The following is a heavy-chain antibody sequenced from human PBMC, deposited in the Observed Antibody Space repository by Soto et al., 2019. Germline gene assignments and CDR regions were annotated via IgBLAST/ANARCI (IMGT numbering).Heavy chain of an antibody. CDR2: ISSSGSTI. D-gene: IGHD5-12*01. V-gene: IGHV3-11*01. J-gene: IGHJ1*01. CDR3: ATEHPIYSGYDNEYFQH. Sequence: GGSLRLSCAASGFTFSDYYMSWIRQAPGKGLEWVSYISSSGSTIYYADSVKGRFTISRDNAKNSLYLQMNSLRAEDTAVYYCATEHPIYSGYDNEYFQHWGQGTLVTVSS. CDR1: GFTFSDYY.